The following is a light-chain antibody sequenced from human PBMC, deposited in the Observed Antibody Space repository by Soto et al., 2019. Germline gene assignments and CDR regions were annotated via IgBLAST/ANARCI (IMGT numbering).Light chain of an antibody. CDR2: DVS. CDR3: SSYTSSTTYV. V-gene: IGLV2-14*01. J-gene: IGLJ1*01. CDR1: SSDVGGYKY. Sequence: QSVLPQPASVSGSPGQSITISCTGTSSDVGGYKYVSWYQHHPGKGPKLMLYDVSNRPSGVSNRFSGSKSGNTASLTISGLQAEDEADYYCSSYTSSTTYVFGTGTKVTVL.